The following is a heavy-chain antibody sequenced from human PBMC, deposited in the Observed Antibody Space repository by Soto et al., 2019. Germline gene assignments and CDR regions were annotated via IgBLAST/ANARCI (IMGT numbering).Heavy chain of an antibody. D-gene: IGHD3-3*01. CDR2: IYWNDDK. J-gene: IGHJ4*02. V-gene: IGHV2-5*01. Sequence: QITLKESGPTLVKPTQTLTLTCTFSGFSLSTSGVGVGWIRQPPGKALEWLALIYWNDDKRYSPSLKSRLTLTKDTSKNQVVLTMTNMDPVDTATYYCAREYYDFWSGYYSKYYFDYWGQGTLVTVSS. CDR3: AREYYDFWSGYYSKYYFDY. CDR1: GFSLSTSGVG.